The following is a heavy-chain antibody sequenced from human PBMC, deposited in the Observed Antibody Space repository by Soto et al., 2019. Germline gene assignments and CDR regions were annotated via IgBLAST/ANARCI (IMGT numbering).Heavy chain of an antibody. Sequence: GGSLRLSCAASGFTFSSYAMHWVRQAPGKGLEYVSAISSNEGSTYYANSVKGRFTISRDNSKNTLYLQMGSLRAEDMAVYYCAREGSSGWYRNWFDPWGQGTLVTVSS. V-gene: IGHV3-64*01. CDR3: AREGSSGWYRNWFDP. CDR2: ISSNEGST. CDR1: GFTFSSYA. D-gene: IGHD6-19*01. J-gene: IGHJ5*02.